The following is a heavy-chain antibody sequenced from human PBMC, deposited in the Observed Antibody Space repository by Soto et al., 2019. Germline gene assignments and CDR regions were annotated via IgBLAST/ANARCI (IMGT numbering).Heavy chain of an antibody. CDR1: GFTFSSYA. CDR2: ISGRGGST. Sequence: EVQLLESGGGLVQPGGSLRLSCAASGFTFSSYAMSWVRQAPGKGLEWVSAISGRGGSTYYADSVKGRFTISRDNSKNTLYLQMNSLRAEDTAVYYCAKDQRGYCSGGSCSAGLYGMDVWGQGTTVTVSS. V-gene: IGHV3-23*01. J-gene: IGHJ6*02. CDR3: AKDQRGYCSGGSCSAGLYGMDV. D-gene: IGHD2-15*01.